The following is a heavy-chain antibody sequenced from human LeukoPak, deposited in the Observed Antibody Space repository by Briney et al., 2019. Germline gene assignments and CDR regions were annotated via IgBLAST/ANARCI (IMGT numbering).Heavy chain of an antibody. CDR1: GYTFTSYY. CDR3: ARVVPYYDFWSGAFDI. D-gene: IGHD3-3*01. J-gene: IGHJ3*02. V-gene: IGHV1-18*04. Sequence: ASVKVSCKASGYTFTSYYMHWVRQAPGQGLEWMGWISAYNGNTKYAQKFQGRVTMTTDTSTSTAYMELRSLRSDDTAVYYCARVVPYYDFWSGAFDIWGQGTMVIVSS. CDR2: ISAYNGNT.